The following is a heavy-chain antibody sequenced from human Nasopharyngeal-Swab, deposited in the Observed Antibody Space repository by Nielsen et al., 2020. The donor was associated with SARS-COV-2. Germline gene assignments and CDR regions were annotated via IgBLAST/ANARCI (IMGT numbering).Heavy chain of an antibody. V-gene: IGHV3-9*01. CDR3: AKEDYYYGMDV. J-gene: IGHJ6*02. Sequence: SLKISCAASGFTFSSYAMSWVRQAPGKGLEWVSGISWNSGSIGYADSVKGRFTISRDNAKNSLYLQMNSLRAEDTALYYCAKEDYYYGMDVWGQGTTVTVSS. CDR1: GFTFSSYA. CDR2: ISWNSGSI.